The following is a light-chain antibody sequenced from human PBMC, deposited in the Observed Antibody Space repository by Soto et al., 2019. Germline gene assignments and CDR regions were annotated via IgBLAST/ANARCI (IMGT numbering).Light chain of an antibody. CDR2: AAS. Sequence: DIQMTQSPSSVSASVGDRVTITCRASQSISSYLNWYQQKPGKAPKLLIYAASSLQSGVPSRISGSGSGTDFTLTISSLQPEDFATYYCQQSYRHWPFGQGTKVDI. CDR3: QQSYRHWP. J-gene: IGKJ1*01. CDR1: QSISSY. V-gene: IGKV1-39*01.